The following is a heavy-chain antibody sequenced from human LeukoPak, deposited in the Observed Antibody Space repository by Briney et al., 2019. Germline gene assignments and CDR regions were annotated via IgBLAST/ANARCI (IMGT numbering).Heavy chain of an antibody. CDR1: GYTFTGYY. CDR3: ARENNSGWYRKAAFDY. J-gene: IGHJ4*02. Sequence: GASVKVSCKASGYTFTGYYMHWVRQAPGQGLEWMGWINPNGGGTNYAQKFQVRVTLTRDTAISTAYMEVNSLESDDTAVYYCARENNSGWYRKAAFDYWGQGTLVTVTS. CDR2: INPNGGGT. V-gene: IGHV1-2*02. D-gene: IGHD6-19*01.